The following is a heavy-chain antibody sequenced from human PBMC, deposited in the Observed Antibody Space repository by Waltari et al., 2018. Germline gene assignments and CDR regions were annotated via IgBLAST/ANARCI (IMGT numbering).Heavy chain of an antibody. CDR3: AAAPLYNWDSHAAFDI. Sequence: QVQMVQSGAEVKKPGASVKVSCKVSGHTLSELSMHWLRQAPGKGLEWMGGLDVEDGEIMYAQKFQGRVTMTNDTSSDPAYMELSRLTFEDTAVYYCAAAPLYNWDSHAAFDIWGQGTMVTVSS. CDR1: GHTLSELS. D-gene: IGHD1-7*01. CDR2: LDVEDGEI. J-gene: IGHJ3*02. V-gene: IGHV1-24*01.